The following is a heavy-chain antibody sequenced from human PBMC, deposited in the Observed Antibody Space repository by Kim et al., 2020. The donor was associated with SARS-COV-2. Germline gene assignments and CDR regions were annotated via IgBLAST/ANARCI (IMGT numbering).Heavy chain of an antibody. J-gene: IGHJ6*02. Sequence: GGSLRLSCAASGFTFSSYAMSWVRQAPGKGLEWVSAISGSGGSTYYADSVKGRFTISRDNSKNTLYLQMNSLRAEDTAVYYCAKRGSSSPYYYYGMDVWGQGTTVTVSS. V-gene: IGHV3-23*01. CDR1: GFTFSSYA. CDR2: ISGSGGST. D-gene: IGHD6-13*01. CDR3: AKRGSSSPYYYYGMDV.